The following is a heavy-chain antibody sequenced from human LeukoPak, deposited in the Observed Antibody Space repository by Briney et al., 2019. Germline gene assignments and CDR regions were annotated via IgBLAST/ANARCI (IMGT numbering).Heavy chain of an antibody. CDR3: ARTSRGSYYYYGMDV. J-gene: IGHJ6*02. Sequence: PGGSLRLSCAASGFTVSSSYMSWVRQAPGKGLEWVSIIYSAGSTYYADSVKGRFTISKDNSKNTVYLQMNSLRAEDTAVYYCARTSRGSYYYYGMDVWGQGTTVTVSS. V-gene: IGHV3-66*01. D-gene: IGHD3-10*01. CDR1: GFTVSSSY. CDR2: IYSAGST.